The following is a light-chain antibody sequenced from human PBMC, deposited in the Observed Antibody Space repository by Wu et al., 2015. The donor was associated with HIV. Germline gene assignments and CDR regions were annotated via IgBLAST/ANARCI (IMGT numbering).Light chain of an antibody. Sequence: QLTQSPYSLSASVGDRVTVTCRASQDISNYLAWYQQKPGKAPKLLIYGASTLQSGVPSRFSGSGSGTDFTLTINSLQPEDFATYYCLQFKIHPRNFGQGTKLEI. V-gene: IGKV1-9*01. J-gene: IGKJ2*01. CDR3: LQFKIHPRN. CDR1: QDISNY. CDR2: GAS.